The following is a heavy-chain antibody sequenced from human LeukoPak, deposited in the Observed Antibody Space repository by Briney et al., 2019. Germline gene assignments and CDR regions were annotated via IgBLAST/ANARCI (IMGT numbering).Heavy chain of an antibody. V-gene: IGHV4-39*07. D-gene: IGHD3-10*01. CDR2: IYYSGST. CDR3: ASAADMVRGVVGAFDI. CDR1: GGSMSSNNYY. J-gene: IGHJ3*02. Sequence: PSETLSLTCTVSGGSMSSNNYYWGWIRQPPGKGLEWIGSIYYSGSTYYNASLKTRVTISVDTSKNQFSLKLSSVTAADTAVYYCASAADMVRGVVGAFDIWDQGTMVTVSS.